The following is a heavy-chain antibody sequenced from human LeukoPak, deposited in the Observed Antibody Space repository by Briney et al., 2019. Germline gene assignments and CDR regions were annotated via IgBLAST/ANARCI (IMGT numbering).Heavy chain of an antibody. CDR3: ARTMRPILTGYYSLDY. J-gene: IGHJ4*02. CDR2: IRSKAYGGTT. Sequence: PGRSLRLSCTTSGFXFSGYAMSWVRQTPGKGLEWVGFIRSKAYGGTTEYAASVKGRFTISRDDSKSIAYLQMNSLRAEDTAVYYCARTMRPILTGYYSLDYWGQGTLVTVSS. D-gene: IGHD3-9*01. V-gene: IGHV3-49*04. CDR1: GFXFSGYA.